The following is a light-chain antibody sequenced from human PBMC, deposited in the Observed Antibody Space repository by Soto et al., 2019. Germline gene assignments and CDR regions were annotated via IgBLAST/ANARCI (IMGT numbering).Light chain of an antibody. CDR3: QQYNSSPT. V-gene: IGKV1-5*01. J-gene: IGKJ5*01. CDR2: DAS. CDR1: QSISSW. Sequence: DIRMTQSPSTLSASVGDRVTITCRASQSISSWLAWYQQKPGQAPKLLIYDASSLESGVPSRFSGSGSGTEFTLTISSLQPDDFATYYCQQYNSSPTFGQGTRLEI.